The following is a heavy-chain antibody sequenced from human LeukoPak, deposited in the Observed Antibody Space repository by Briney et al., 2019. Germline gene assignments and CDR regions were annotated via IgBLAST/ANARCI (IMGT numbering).Heavy chain of an antibody. CDR1: GGSFSGYY. CDR2: INHSGST. CDR3: ARGYYDYVWGSYHYFDY. J-gene: IGHJ4*02. D-gene: IGHD3-16*02. Sequence: PSETLSLTCAVYGGSFSGYYWSWIRQPPGKGLEWIGEINHSGSTNYNPSLKSRVTISVDTSKNQFSLKLSSVTAADTAVYYCARGYYDYVWGSYHYFDYWGQGTLVTVSS. V-gene: IGHV4-34*01.